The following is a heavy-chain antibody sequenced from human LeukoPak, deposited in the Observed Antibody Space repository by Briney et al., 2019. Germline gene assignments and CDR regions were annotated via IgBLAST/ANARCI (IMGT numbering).Heavy chain of an antibody. CDR3: VRGSAFDPTASKGMRQYYYSYMDV. D-gene: IGHD4-11*01. V-gene: IGHV3-23*01. CDR2: INGGGGST. CDR1: GFTFSTYG. Sequence: GGSLRLSCAASGFTFSTYGMSWVRQALGKGLEWVSAINGGGGSTYYADSVKGRFTISRDNGKNSLSLQMNSLRVDDTAVYYCVRGSAFDPTASKGMRQYYYSYMDVWGKGTTVTVSS. J-gene: IGHJ6*03.